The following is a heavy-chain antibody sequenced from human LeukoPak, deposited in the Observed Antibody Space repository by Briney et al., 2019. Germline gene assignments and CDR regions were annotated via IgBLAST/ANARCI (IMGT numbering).Heavy chain of an antibody. D-gene: IGHD6-19*01. CDR3: ARGGKQWRGGNYFDS. Sequence: ASVKVSCKASGYTFTDYAFHWVRQAPGQSLEWMGWITTGRGETRYSQEFQRRITFTRDTSASTVYMDLSDLRSEDTAVYYCARGGKQWRGGNYFDSWGQGTLVAVSS. J-gene: IGHJ4*02. V-gene: IGHV1-3*03. CDR2: ITTGRGET. CDR1: GYTFTDYA.